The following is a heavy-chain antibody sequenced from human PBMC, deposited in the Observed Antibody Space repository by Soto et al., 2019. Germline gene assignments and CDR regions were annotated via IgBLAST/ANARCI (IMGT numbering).Heavy chain of an antibody. CDR2: VFYTGFT. Sequence: SETLSLTCAVSGASISGSYYYWAWLRQSPGKGPEWIGSVFYTGFTSYDPSLESRVSVSVDTSKSQFSLKLSAVTAADTAVYYCATSQKGYNWNYFDHWGQGALVTVSS. D-gene: IGHD1-20*01. CDR3: ATSQKGYNWNYFDH. J-gene: IGHJ4*02. V-gene: IGHV4-39*01. CDR1: GASISGSYYY.